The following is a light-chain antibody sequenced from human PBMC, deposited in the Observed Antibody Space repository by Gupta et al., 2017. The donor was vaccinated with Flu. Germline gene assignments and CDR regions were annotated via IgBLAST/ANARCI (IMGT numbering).Light chain of an antibody. CDR3: QQYSTFYYT. CDR1: QSISSW. V-gene: IGKV1-5*03. CDR2: KAS. Sequence: PPPLSPSIEHTVTITCRASQSISSWLAWYQQKPGRAPKLLIYKASSLQSGVPSRFSGSGSGTEFTLTISSLQPDDFATYYCQQYSTFYYTFGQGTKLEIK. J-gene: IGKJ2*01.